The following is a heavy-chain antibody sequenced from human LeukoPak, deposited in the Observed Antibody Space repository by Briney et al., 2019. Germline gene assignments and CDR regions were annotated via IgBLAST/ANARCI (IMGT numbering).Heavy chain of an antibody. CDR1: GFTLSSYA. V-gene: IGHV3-23*01. Sequence: PGGSLRLSCAASGFTLSSYAMSWVRQAPGKGLEWVSAISGSGGSTYYADSVKGRFTTSRDNSKNTLYLQMNSLRAEDTAVYYCRAVVVAAAVVYYFDYWGQGTLVTVSS. D-gene: IGHD2-15*01. CDR3: RAVVVAAAVVYYFDY. J-gene: IGHJ4*02. CDR2: ISGSGGST.